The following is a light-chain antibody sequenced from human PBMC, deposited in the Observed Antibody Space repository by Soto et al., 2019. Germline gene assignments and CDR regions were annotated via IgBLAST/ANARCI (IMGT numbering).Light chain of an antibody. CDR2: DAS. Sequence: DIPMTQSPSSLSASVGDRVTITCQASQDISNYLNWYQQKPGKAPKLLIYDASNLETGVPSRFSGSGSGTDFTFTISSLQPEDIATYYCQQYDNLPPTLGQGTKLEIK. CDR1: QDISNY. J-gene: IGKJ2*01. V-gene: IGKV1-33*01. CDR3: QQYDNLPPT.